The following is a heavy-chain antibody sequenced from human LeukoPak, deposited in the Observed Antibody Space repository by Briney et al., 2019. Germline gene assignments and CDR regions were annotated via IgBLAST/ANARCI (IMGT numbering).Heavy chain of an antibody. CDR2: ISSSSSSTI. Sequence: GGSLRLSCAASGFTFSSYSMNWVRQAPGKGLEWVSYISSSSSSTIYYADSVKGRFTISRDNAKNSLYLQMNSLRDEDTAVYYCAREEQQLVGNWFDPWGQGTLVTVSS. D-gene: IGHD6-13*01. CDR3: AREEQQLVGNWFDP. CDR1: GFTFSSYS. V-gene: IGHV3-48*02. J-gene: IGHJ5*02.